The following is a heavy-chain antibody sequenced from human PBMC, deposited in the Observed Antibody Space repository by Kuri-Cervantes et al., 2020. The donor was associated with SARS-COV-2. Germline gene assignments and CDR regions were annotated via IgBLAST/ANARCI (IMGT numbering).Heavy chain of an antibody. CDR2: IYHSGST. D-gene: IGHD6-13*01. V-gene: IGHV4-38-2*02. Sequence: SETLSLTCTVSGVSISSHYWGWIRQPPGKGLEWIGSIYHSGSTYYNPSLKSRVIISVDTSKNQFSLKLSSVTAADTAVYYCASSSSSWPYYFDYWGQGTLVTVSS. CDR3: ASSSSSWPYYFDY. CDR1: GVSISSHY. J-gene: IGHJ4*02.